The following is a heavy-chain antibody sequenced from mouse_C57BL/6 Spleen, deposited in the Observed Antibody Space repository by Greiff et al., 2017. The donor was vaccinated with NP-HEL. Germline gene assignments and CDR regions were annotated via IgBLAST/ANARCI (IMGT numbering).Heavy chain of an antibody. D-gene: IGHD1-1*01. V-gene: IGHV1-55*01. CDR2: IYPGSGST. CDR3: ARGPHYYGSSYGYWYFDV. J-gene: IGHJ1*03. Sequence: QVQLQQSGAELVKPGASVKMSCKASGYTFTSYWITWVKQRPGQGLEWIGDIYPGSGSTNYNEQFKSKATLTVDTSSSTAYMQLSSLTSEDSAVYYCARGPHYYGSSYGYWYFDVWGTGTTVTVSS. CDR1: GYTFTSYW.